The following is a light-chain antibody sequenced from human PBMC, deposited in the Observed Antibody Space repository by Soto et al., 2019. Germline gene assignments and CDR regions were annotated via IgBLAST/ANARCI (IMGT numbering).Light chain of an antibody. CDR2: DAS. V-gene: IGKV1-33*01. J-gene: IGKJ3*01. CDR1: QDISNY. Sequence: DIQMTQSPSSLSASVGDRVTITCQASQDISNYLNWYQQKPGKAPKLLIYDASNLETGVPSRFSGSGSGTDFTFTISSLQPEDIATYYCQLYDNLLPFTFGPGTKVDIK. CDR3: QLYDNLLPFT.